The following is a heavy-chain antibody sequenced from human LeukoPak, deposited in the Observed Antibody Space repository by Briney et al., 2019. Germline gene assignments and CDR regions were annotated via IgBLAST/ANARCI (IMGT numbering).Heavy chain of an antibody. CDR3: ARLGSSGYMDY. J-gene: IGHJ4*02. V-gene: IGHV4-59*01. CDR1: GGSISSYY. D-gene: IGHD3-22*01. CDR2: IYYSGST. Sequence: SETLSLTCTVSGGSISSYYWSWIRQPPGKGLEWIGYIYYSGSTNYNPSLKSRVTISEDTSKNQFSLKLSSVTAADTAVYYCARLGSSGYMDYWGQGTLVTVSS.